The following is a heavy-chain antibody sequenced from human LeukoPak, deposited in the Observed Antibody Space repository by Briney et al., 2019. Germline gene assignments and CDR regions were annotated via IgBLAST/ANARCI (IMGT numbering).Heavy chain of an antibody. Sequence: GGSLRLSCSMSGFDFENYAMHWVRQAPGKGLEWVSGISWNSGSIGYADSVKGRFTISRDNAKNSLYLQMNSLRAEDTALYYCAKGQLSKDGYNSDLTGWGQGTLVTVSS. CDR3: AKGQLSKDGYNSDLTG. CDR2: ISWNSGSI. CDR1: GFDFENYA. D-gene: IGHD5-24*01. V-gene: IGHV3-9*01. J-gene: IGHJ4*02.